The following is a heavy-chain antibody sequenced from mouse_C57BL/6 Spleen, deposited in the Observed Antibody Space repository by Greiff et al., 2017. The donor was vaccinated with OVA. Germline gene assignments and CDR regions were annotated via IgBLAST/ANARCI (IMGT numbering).Heavy chain of an antibody. CDR3: ARGGYSNFSWYFDV. V-gene: IGHV1-53*01. D-gene: IGHD2-5*01. J-gene: IGHJ1*03. CDR1: GYTFTSYW. CDR2: INPSNGGT. Sequence: QVQLQQPGTELVKPGASVKLSCKASGYTFTSYWMHWVKQRPGQGLEWIGNINPSNGGTNYNEKFKSKATLTVDKSSSTAYMHLSSLTSEDSAVYYCARGGYSNFSWYFDVWGTGTTVTVSS.